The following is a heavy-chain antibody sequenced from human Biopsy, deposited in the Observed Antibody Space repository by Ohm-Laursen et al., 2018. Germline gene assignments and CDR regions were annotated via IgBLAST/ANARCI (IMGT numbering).Heavy chain of an antibody. J-gene: IGHJ4*02. CDR2: IYDRGSTA. D-gene: IGHD6-19*01. CDR1: GDSVSSGSFY. V-gene: IGHV4-61*01. Sequence: TLSLTCTVSGDSVSSGSFYWTWIRQPPGQGLEYIGYIYDRGSTANYNPSLESQVTMSVDMPKNQFSLKLSSVTAADTAIYYCARGMRSSGWPYFDSWGQGTLVTVPS. CDR3: ARGMRSSGWPYFDS.